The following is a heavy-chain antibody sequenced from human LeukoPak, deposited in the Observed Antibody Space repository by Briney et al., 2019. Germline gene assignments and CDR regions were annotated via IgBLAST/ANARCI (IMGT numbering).Heavy chain of an antibody. D-gene: IGHD6-19*01. J-gene: IGHJ6*02. V-gene: IGHV3-30*18. CDR3: AKPAVAAPPLYYYYGMDV. CDR2: ISYDGSNK. Sequence: GGSLRLSCAASGFTFGSYGMHWVRQAPGKGLEWVAVISYDGSNKYYADSVKGRFTISRDNSKNTLYLQMNSLRAEDTAVYYCAKPAVAAPPLYYYYGMDVWGQGTTVTVSS. CDR1: GFTFGSYG.